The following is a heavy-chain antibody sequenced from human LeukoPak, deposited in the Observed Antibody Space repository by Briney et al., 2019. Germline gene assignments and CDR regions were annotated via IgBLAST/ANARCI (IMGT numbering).Heavy chain of an antibody. CDR1: GFTFSSYA. V-gene: IGHV3-23*01. CDR3: ARGFYDFWSGYYQSDAFDI. CDR2: ISGSGGST. J-gene: IGHJ3*02. D-gene: IGHD3-3*01. Sequence: GGSLRLSCAASGFTFSSYAMSWVRQAPGKGLEWVSAISGSGGSTYYADSVKGRFTISRDNSKNTLYLQMNSLRAEDTAVYYCARGFYDFWSGYYQSDAFDIWGQGTMVTVSS.